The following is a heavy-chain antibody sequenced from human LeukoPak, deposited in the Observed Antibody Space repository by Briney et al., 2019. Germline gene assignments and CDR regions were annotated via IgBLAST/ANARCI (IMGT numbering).Heavy chain of an antibody. J-gene: IGHJ4*02. Sequence: PSETLSLTCTVSGGSISSYYWSWIRQPPGKGLEWIGYIYYSGSTNYNPSLKSRVTISVDTSKNQFSLKLSSVTAADTAVYYCARGRSVYYYDSSGYLRYYFDYWGQGTLVTVSS. D-gene: IGHD3-22*01. CDR3: ARGRSVYYYDSSGYLRYYFDY. V-gene: IGHV4-59*01. CDR1: GGSISSYY. CDR2: IYYSGST.